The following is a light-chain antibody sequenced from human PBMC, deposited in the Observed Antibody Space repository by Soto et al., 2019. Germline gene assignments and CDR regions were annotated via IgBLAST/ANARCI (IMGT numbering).Light chain of an antibody. J-gene: IGKJ1*01. CDR2: KAS. CDR3: QQYNSDSRT. CDR1: QSISAW. V-gene: IGKV1-5*03. Sequence: DIQMTQSPSTLSASVGDRVTITCRASQSISAWLAWYQQKPGKAPKLLIYKASSLESGVPSRFSGSGSGTEFTLTIRRLQPDDFSTYYCQQYNSDSRTFGQGTKVEIK.